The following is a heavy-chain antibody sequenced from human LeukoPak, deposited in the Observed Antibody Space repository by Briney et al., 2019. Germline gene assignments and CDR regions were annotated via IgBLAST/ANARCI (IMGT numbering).Heavy chain of an antibody. D-gene: IGHD3-10*02. V-gene: IGHV3-21*01. CDR3: AELGITMIGGV. CDR1: GFTFNSYA. Sequence: GGSLRLSCAASGFTFNSYAMNWVRQAPGKGLEWVSTISSSGNNTYYTDSVKGRFTISRDNAKNSLYLQMNSLRAEDTAVYYCAELGITMIGGVWGKGTTVTISS. J-gene: IGHJ6*04. CDR2: ISSSGNNT.